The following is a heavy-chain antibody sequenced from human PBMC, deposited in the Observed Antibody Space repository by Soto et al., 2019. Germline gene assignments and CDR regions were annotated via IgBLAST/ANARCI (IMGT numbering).Heavy chain of an antibody. D-gene: IGHD3-3*01. CDR3: ARDRSGTYDAGYFDY. J-gene: IGHJ4*02. CDR2: VYYSGST. CDR1: GGSMSTYY. V-gene: IGHV4-59*01. Sequence: QVQLQESGPGLVKPSETLSLTCTVSGGSMSTYYWSWIRQPPGKGLEWIGYVYYSGSTNYNPSLKSRVTISVDTSKKQFSLKLSSVSAADTAVYYCARDRSGTYDAGYFDYWGQGTLVTVSS.